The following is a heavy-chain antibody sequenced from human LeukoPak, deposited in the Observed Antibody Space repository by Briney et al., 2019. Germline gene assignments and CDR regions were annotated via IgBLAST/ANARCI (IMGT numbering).Heavy chain of an antibody. CDR3: AKNKQWFIGLDY. D-gene: IGHD6-19*01. CDR1: GGSISSSSYY. J-gene: IGHJ4*02. Sequence: SETLSLTCTVSGGSISSSSYYWGWIRQPPGKGLEWIGSIHHSGGIYSNPPLRSRITISLDTSKNQVSLRLSSVTAADTAVYYCAKNKQWFIGLDYWGQGVLVTVSS. CDR2: IHHSGGI. V-gene: IGHV4-39*07.